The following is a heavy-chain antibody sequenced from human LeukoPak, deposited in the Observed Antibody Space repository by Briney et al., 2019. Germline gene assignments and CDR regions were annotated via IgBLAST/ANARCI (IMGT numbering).Heavy chain of an antibody. CDR3: AELGITMIGGV. J-gene: IGHJ6*04. D-gene: IGHD3-10*02. V-gene: IGHV3-48*03. CDR1: GFTLSSYE. CDR2: ISSSGSTI. Sequence: GSLRLFCAASGFTLSSYEMNWVRQAPGEGLEWVSYISSSGSTIYYADSVKGRFTISRDNAKNSLYLQMNSLRAEDTAVYYCAELGITMIGGVWGKGTTVTISS.